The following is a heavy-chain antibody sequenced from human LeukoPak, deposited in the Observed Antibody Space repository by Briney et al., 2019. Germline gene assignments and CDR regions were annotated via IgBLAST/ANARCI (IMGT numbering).Heavy chain of an antibody. CDR2: INSDGSHT. J-gene: IGHJ3*02. CDR1: GFTFSSYW. CDR3: ARDLSSRGYTYGTPAFTFDI. V-gene: IGHV3-74*01. D-gene: IGHD5-18*01. Sequence: PGGSLRLSCAASGFTFSSYWMHWVRQAPGKGLMWVSRINSDGSHTSYADSLKGRFTISRDNAKNSLSLLMNSLRAEDTAVYYCARDLSSRGYTYGTPAFTFDIWGQGTMVTVSS.